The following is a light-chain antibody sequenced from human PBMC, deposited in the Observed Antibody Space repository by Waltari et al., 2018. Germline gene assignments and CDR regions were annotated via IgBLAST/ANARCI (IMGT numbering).Light chain of an antibody. CDR2: QVS. V-gene: IGKV1-5*03. CDR3: QQYRSYWT. CDR1: QTITNW. J-gene: IGKJ1*01. Sequence: DIQMTQSPSTLSASVGDRVNITCRASQTITNWVAWYQQKPGKAPELLIYQVSNLQTGVPSRFSGGGYGAEYTLTISSLQADDFATYYCQQYRSYWTFGQGTKVEMK.